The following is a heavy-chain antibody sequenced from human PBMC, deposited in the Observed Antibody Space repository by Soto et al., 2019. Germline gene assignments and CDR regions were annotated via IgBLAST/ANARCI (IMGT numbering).Heavy chain of an antibody. CDR3: ARANWNEHDAFDI. J-gene: IGHJ3*02. CDR2: IIPILGIA. CDR1: GGTFSSYT. V-gene: IGHV1-69*02. D-gene: IGHD1-1*01. Sequence: SVKVSCKASGGTFSSYTISWVRQAPGQGLEWMGRIIPILGIANYAQKFQGRVTITADKSTSTAYMELSSLRSEDTAVYYCARANWNEHDAFDIWGQGTMVTVSS.